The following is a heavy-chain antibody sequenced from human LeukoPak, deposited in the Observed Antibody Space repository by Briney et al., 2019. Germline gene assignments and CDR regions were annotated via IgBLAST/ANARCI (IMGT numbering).Heavy chain of an antibody. Sequence: PGGSLRLSCAASGFTFSSYEMNWVRQAPGKGLEWVSYISSSGSTIYYADSVKGRFTISRDNAKNSLYLQMNSLRDEDTAVYYCARERGVIVGAPDDYWGQGTLVTVSS. CDR1: GFTFSSYE. CDR3: ARERGVIVGAPDDY. J-gene: IGHJ4*02. V-gene: IGHV3-48*03. CDR2: ISSSGSTI. D-gene: IGHD1-26*01.